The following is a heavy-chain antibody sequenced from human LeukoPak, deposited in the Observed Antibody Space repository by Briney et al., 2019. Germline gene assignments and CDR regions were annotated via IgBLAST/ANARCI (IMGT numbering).Heavy chain of an antibody. CDR2: IKQDGSET. Sequence: GGSLRLSCAASGFPSSTYWMSWVRQAPGKGLEWVASIKQDGSETYYVDSVKGRFTLSRDNAKNSLYLQMSSLRADDTAVYYCARDRDSRWDFDLWGRGTLVTVSS. CDR1: GFPSSTYW. D-gene: IGHD3-22*01. V-gene: IGHV3-7*01. CDR3: ARDRDSRWDFDL. J-gene: IGHJ2*01.